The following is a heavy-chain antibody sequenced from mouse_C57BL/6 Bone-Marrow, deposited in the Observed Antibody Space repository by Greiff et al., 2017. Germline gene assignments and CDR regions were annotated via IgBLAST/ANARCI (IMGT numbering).Heavy chain of an antibody. CDR1: GFNIKNTY. Sequence: EVQLQQSVAELVRPGASVKLSCTASGFNIKNTYMHWVKQRPEQGLEWIGRIDPANGNTKYAPKFQGKATITADTSSNTAYLQLSSLTSEDTAIYYCARKEDYGSSRYYAMDYWGQGTSVTVSS. D-gene: IGHD1-1*01. CDR3: ARKEDYGSSRYYAMDY. V-gene: IGHV14-3*01. CDR2: IDPANGNT. J-gene: IGHJ4*01.